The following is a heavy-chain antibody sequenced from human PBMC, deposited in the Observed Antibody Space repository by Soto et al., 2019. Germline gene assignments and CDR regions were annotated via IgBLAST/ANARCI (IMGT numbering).Heavy chain of an antibody. Sequence: PSETLSLTCTVSGGSIRNYYWSWIRQPPGRGLELIRYMFHSGSTNYNPSLKSRVTISLDMSKNQFSLKLSSVTAADTAVYYCARDKITGLFDYWGQGTRVSVSS. CDR1: GGSIRNYY. D-gene: IGHD2-8*02. V-gene: IGHV4-59*12. CDR3: ARDKITGLFDY. J-gene: IGHJ4*02. CDR2: MFHSGST.